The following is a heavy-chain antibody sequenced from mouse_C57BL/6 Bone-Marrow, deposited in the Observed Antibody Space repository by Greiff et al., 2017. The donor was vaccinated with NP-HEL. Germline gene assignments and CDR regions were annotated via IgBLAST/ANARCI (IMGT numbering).Heavy chain of an antibody. Sequence: EVQLVESGPGLVKPSQSLSLTCSVTGYSITSGYYWNWIRQFPGNKLEWMGYISYDGSNNYNPSLKNRISLTRDTSKNQFFLKLNSVTTEDTATYYCARGTTVVAQQTWYFDVWGTGTTVTVSS. CDR2: ISYDGSN. V-gene: IGHV3-6*01. CDR3: ARGTTVVAQQTWYFDV. D-gene: IGHD1-1*01. CDR1: GYSITSGYY. J-gene: IGHJ1*03.